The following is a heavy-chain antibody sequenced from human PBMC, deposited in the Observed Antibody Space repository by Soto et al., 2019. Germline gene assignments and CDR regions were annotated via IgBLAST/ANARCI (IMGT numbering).Heavy chain of an antibody. CDR3: AHSAGESVLRFLAPCFDP. D-gene: IGHD3-3*01. J-gene: IGHJ5*02. V-gene: IGHV2-5*02. CDR1: GFSLSTSGVG. Sequence: QITLKESGPPLVKPTQTLTLTCTFSGFSLSTSGVGVGWIRQPPGKALEWLALIYLDDDKRYSPSLKSRLTNTKDTSKNQVVLTMTNIDPVDTATYYCAHSAGESVLRFLAPCFDPWGQGTLVTVSS. CDR2: IYLDDDK.